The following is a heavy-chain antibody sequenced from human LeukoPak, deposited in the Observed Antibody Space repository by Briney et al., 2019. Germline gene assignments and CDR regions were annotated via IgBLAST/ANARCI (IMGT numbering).Heavy chain of an antibody. J-gene: IGHJ4*02. Sequence: HPGGSLILSCSASGFTFRSYALHWVRQAPGKGLEYVSSISSNGGSTYYADSVKGRFTISRDNSKNTLYLHMSSLRAEDTAVYYCVKSDNIVGATYFDYWGQGTLVTVSS. CDR2: ISSNGGST. D-gene: IGHD1-26*01. CDR3: VKSDNIVGATYFDY. V-gene: IGHV3-64D*09. CDR1: GFTFRSYA.